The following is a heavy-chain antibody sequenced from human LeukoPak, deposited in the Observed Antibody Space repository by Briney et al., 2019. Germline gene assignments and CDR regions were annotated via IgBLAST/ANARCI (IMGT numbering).Heavy chain of an antibody. J-gene: IGHJ6*03. CDR3: VKHGTYYYYYMDV. CDR1: GGSISTYY. V-gene: IGHV4-59*12. D-gene: IGHD1-26*01. CDR2: VYYSGST. Sequence: SETLSLTCTVSGGSISTYYWSWIRQPPGKGLEWIGYVYYSGSTNYNPSLKSRVTISADTSKNQFSLKLSSVTAADTAVYYCVKHGTYYYYYMDVWGKGTTVTVSS.